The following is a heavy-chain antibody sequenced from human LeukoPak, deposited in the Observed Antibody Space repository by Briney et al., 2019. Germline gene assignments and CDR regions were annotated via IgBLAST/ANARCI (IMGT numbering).Heavy chain of an antibody. J-gene: IGHJ4*02. CDR1: GSSISSGGYY. V-gene: IGHV4-39*01. CDR2: IYYSGST. CDR3: ASPGGGPTDY. Sequence: PSETLSLTCTVSGSSISSGGYYWGWIRQPLGKGLEWIGSIYYSGSTYYNPSLKSRVTISVDTSKNQFSLKLSSVTAADTAVYYCASPGGGPTDYWGQGTLVTVSS. D-gene: IGHD3-16*01.